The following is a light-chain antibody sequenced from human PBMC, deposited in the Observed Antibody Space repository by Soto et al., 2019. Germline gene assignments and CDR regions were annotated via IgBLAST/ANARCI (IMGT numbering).Light chain of an antibody. V-gene: IGKV1-39*01. CDR1: PPVRGW. CDR2: AAS. Sequence: DIQMTQSPSTLSVSLGASATITGRARPPVRGWLSWYQQKPGKATKLLISAASSMDTGVPSRCSGSGSGTDFTLTISRLQPEEFATYYCKQSYSTPITFGQGTRLEIK. CDR3: KQSYSTPIT. J-gene: IGKJ5*01.